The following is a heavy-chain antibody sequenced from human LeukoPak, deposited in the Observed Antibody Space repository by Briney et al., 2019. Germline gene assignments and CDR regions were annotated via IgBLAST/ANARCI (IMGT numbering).Heavy chain of an antibody. Sequence: GGSLRLSCAASGFTFSSNYMSWVRQAPGRGLDWVSVIYSGGSTYYADSVKGRFTISRDNSKNTLYLQMNSLRAEDTAVYYCARARDSGSYDYWGQGTLVTVSS. CDR3: ARARDSGSYDY. V-gene: IGHV3-53*01. J-gene: IGHJ4*02. CDR2: IYSGGST. CDR1: GFTFSSNY. D-gene: IGHD1-26*01.